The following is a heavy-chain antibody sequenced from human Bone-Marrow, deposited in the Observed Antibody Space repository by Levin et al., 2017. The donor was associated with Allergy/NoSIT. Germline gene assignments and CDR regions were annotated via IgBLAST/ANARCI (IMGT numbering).Heavy chain of an antibody. CDR3: AREGVGRIAVVPAFVSPFYYYGMDV. Sequence: KISCKASGGTFSSYAISWVRQAPGQGLEWMGGIIPILGTTKYSQKFQGRLTISAVESTSTAYMELSSLRSEDTALYYCAREGVGRIAVVPAFVSPFYYYGMDVWGQGTTVTVSS. D-gene: IGHD2-2*01. CDR2: IIPILGTT. CDR1: GGTFSSYA. V-gene: IGHV1-69*01. J-gene: IGHJ6*02.